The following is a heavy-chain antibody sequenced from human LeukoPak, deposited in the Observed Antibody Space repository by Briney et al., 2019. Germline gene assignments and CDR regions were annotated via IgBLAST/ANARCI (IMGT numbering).Heavy chain of an antibody. Sequence: SGGSLRLSCAASGFTFSSYSMNWVRQAPGKGLEWVSSISSSSSYIYYADSVKGRFTNSRDNAKNSLYLQMNSLRAEDTAVYYFARYCSSTSCYDAFDIWGQGTMVTVSS. CDR2: ISSSSSYI. CDR3: ARYCSSTSCYDAFDI. V-gene: IGHV3-21*01. J-gene: IGHJ3*02. D-gene: IGHD2-2*01. CDR1: GFTFSSYS.